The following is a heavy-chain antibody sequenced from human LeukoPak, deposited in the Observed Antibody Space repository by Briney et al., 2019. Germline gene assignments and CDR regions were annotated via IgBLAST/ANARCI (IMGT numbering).Heavy chain of an antibody. V-gene: IGHV4-31*03. CDR3: ARGSSGNSFPFDY. D-gene: IGHD3-22*01. CDR1: GGSISSGGYY. J-gene: IGHJ4*02. Sequence: SETLSLTCTVSGGSISSGGYYWSWIRQHPGKGLEWIGYIYYSGSTYYNPSLKSRVTTSVDTSKNQFSLRLSSVTAADTAVYYCARGSSGNSFPFDYWGQGTLVTVSS. CDR2: IYYSGST.